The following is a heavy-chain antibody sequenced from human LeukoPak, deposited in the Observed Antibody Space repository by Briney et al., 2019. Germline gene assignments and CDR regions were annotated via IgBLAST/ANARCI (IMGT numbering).Heavy chain of an antibody. CDR1: GFTFSSYA. CDR2: ISYDGSNK. D-gene: IGHD6-19*01. CDR3: ARGPGIAVARSRFDY. J-gene: IGHJ4*02. V-gene: IGHV3-30*04. Sequence: PGGSLRLSCAASGFTFSSYAMHWVRQAPGKGPEWVAVISYDGSNKYYADSVKGRFTISRDNSKNTLYLQMNSLRAEDTAVYYCARGPGIAVARSRFDYWGQGTLVTVSS.